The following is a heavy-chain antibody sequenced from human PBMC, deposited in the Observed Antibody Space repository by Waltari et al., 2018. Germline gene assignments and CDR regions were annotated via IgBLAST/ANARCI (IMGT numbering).Heavy chain of an antibody. CDR2: IDWRSGRI. V-gene: IGHV3-9*01. Sequence: EVQLMESGGDLVQPGRSLRLTCAASGFMLAGYAVHWVRQGPGKGLEWVSAIDWRSGRIDYADSVKGRFTLSRDNTKNSLYLQMNSLRPEDTALYYCGKDLTPGGMDVWGKGTMVTVSS. CDR3: GKDLTPGGMDV. D-gene: IGHD3-10*01. J-gene: IGHJ6*03. CDR1: GFMLAGYA.